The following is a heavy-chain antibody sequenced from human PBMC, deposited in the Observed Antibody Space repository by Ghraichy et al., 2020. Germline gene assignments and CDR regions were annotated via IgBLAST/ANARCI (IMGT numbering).Heavy chain of an antibody. V-gene: IGHV3-33*01. D-gene: IGHD1-14*01. CDR1: GFTFSNHG. CDR3: ARVGTSDYYYGMDV. J-gene: IGHJ6*02. Sequence: GGSLRLSCAASGFTFSNHGMHWVRQAPGKGLEWVAVIWYDGINKYYADSVKGRFTISRDNSNNTLYLHMNSLRAEDTAVYYCARVGTSDYYYGMDVWGQGTTVADSS. CDR2: IWYDGINK.